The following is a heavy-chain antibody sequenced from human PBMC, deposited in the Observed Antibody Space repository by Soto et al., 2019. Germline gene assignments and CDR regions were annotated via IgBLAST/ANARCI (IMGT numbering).Heavy chain of an antibody. CDR1: GGSISSGGYY. V-gene: IGHV4-31*03. D-gene: IGHD3-10*01. J-gene: IGHJ3*02. Sequence: QVKLQESGPGLVKPSQTLSLTCTVSGGSISSGGYYWSWIRQHPGQGLEWIGYIYYSGSTYYNPSLKSRVTISVDTSKNQFSLKLSSVTAADTAVYYCARYPHYYGSGSFDAFDIWGQGTMVTVSS. CDR3: ARYPHYYGSGSFDAFDI. CDR2: IYYSGST.